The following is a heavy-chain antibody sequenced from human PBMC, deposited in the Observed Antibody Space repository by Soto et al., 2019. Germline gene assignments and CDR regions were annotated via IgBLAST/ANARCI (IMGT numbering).Heavy chain of an antibody. Sequence: QVQLMQSGAEVKKSGASVKVSCKASGYTFINYGIIWVRQAPGQGLEWMGWITDYNGSTKYARKFQGRVTMTTATSTSTAYMELRSLTSDDTAVYFCARDDFGDLWRSLDVWGQGTVVTVSS. CDR3: ARDDFGDLWRSLDV. J-gene: IGHJ3*01. CDR1: GYTFINYG. V-gene: IGHV1-18*04. CDR2: ITDYNGST. D-gene: IGHD4-17*01.